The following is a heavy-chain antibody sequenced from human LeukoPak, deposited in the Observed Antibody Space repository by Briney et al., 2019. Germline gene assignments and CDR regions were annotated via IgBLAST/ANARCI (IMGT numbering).Heavy chain of an antibody. J-gene: IGHJ5*02. CDR2: ISNDGGGT. CDR1: GFIFNNYG. V-gene: IGHV3-23*01. Sequence: GGSLRLSCAASGFIFNNYGLIWVRQAPGKGLEWVSAISNDGGGTNYADFVRGRFTISRDNSKNTLFLQMNSLRAEDTALYYCAKGSSGYFADLWGQGSLVTVSS. CDR3: AKGSSGYFADL. D-gene: IGHD3-22*01.